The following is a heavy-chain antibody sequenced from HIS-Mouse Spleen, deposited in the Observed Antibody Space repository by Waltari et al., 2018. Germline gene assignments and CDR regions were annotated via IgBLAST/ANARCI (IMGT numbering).Heavy chain of an antibody. Sequence: QVQLQESGPELVKPSQTLSLTCTVSGGSISSGGYYWSWIRQHPGKGLEWIGYIYYSGSTYYNPSLKSRVTISVDTSKNQFSLKLSSVTAADTAVYYCARGEGRELKVDYWGQGTLVTVSS. D-gene: IGHD1-7*01. CDR3: ARGEGRELKVDY. CDR1: GGSISSGGYY. J-gene: IGHJ4*02. CDR2: IYYSGST. V-gene: IGHV4-31*03.